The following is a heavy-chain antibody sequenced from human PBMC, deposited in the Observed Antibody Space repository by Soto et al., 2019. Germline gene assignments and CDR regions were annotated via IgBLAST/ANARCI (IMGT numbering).Heavy chain of an antibody. CDR3: ARDRTSGSYWRYFDY. J-gene: IGHJ4*02. CDR1: GFTFSSYA. Sequence: VGSLRLSCAASGFTFSSYAMHWVRQAPGKGLEWVAVISYDGSNKYYADSVKGRFTISRDNSKNTLYLQMNSLRAEDTAVYYCARDRTSGSYWRYFDYWGQGTLVTVSS. V-gene: IGHV3-30-3*01. D-gene: IGHD1-26*01. CDR2: ISYDGSNK.